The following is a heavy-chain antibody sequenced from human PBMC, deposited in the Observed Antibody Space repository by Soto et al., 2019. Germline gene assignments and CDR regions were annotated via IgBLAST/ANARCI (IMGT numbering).Heavy chain of an antibody. CDR1: GASISGSYYY. CDR3: ATSQKGYNWNYFDH. J-gene: IGHJ4*02. Sequence: LSLTCAVSGASISGSYYYWAWLRQSPGKGPEWIGSVFYTGFTSYNPSLESRVSVSVDTSKSQFSLKLSAVTAADTAVYYCATSQKGYNWNYFDHWGQGALVTVS. D-gene: IGHD1-20*01. CDR2: VFYTGFT. V-gene: IGHV4-39*01.